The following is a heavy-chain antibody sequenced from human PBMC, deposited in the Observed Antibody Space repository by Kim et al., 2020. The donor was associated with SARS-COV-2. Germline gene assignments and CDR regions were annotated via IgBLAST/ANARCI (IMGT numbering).Heavy chain of an antibody. V-gene: IGHV3-21*01. CDR3: ARASDMTYYYYYMDV. D-gene: IGHD2-15*01. Sequence: DSGKGRFTISRDHAKNSLYLQMNSLRAEDTAVYYCARASDMTYYYYYMDVWGKGTTVTVSS. J-gene: IGHJ6*03.